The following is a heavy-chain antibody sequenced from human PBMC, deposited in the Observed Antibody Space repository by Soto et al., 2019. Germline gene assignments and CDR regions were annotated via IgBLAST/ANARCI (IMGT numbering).Heavy chain of an antibody. D-gene: IGHD2-2*01. Sequence: EVQLLESGGGLVQPGESVRLSCVVSGFAFSSYPMTWVRQAPGKGLEWVSGISSSGGSTYYGDSAKGRFTISRDNSKNTLYLQMNSLRAEDTAIYYGARDSGNCSSTTCYGDYWGQGTLVTVS. CDR3: ARDSGNCSSTTCYGDY. J-gene: IGHJ4*02. V-gene: IGHV3-23*01. CDR2: ISSSGGST. CDR1: GFAFSSYP.